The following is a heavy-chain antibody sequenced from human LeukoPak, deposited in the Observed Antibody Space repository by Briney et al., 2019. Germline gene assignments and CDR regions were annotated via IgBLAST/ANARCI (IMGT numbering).Heavy chain of an antibody. V-gene: IGHV3-30*03. CDR3: ARDRTYCGGDCYSSPFDY. D-gene: IGHD2-21*02. CDR1: GFSFSSYG. Sequence: GGSLRLSCAASGFSFSSYGIHWVRQAPGKGLEWVAVISYDGSNKYYADSVKGRFTISRDNAKNTLYLQMNSLRAEDTAVYYCARDRTYCGGDCYSSPFDYWGQGTLVTVSS. CDR2: ISYDGSNK. J-gene: IGHJ4*02.